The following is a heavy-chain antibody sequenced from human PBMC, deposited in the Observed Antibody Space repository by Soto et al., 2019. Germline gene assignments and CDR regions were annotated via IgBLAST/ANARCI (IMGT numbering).Heavy chain of an antibody. Sequence: QVQLQESGPGLMEPSQTLSLTCKVSGDSISSGGYHWSWIRQHPGKGLEWIVYIYYSGDTYYNPSLKSRVAISVHTSKKQFSLNLSSATAADTAVYYCARLAYSSRGGQFFDYWGQGVLVTVSS. CDR1: GDSISSGGYH. CDR3: ARLAYSSRGGQFFDY. V-gene: IGHV4-31*03. D-gene: IGHD6-13*01. CDR2: IYYSGDT. J-gene: IGHJ4*02.